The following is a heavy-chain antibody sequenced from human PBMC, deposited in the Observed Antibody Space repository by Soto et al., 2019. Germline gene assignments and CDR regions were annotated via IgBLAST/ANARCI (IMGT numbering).Heavy chain of an antibody. CDR1: GYTFTSYA. V-gene: IGHV1-3*01. J-gene: IGHJ6*02. D-gene: IGHD2-2*01. Sequence: QVQLVQSGAEVKKPGASVKVSCKASGYTFTSYAMHWVRQAPGQRLEWMGWINAGNGNTKYSQKFQGRVTITADESTSTAYMELSSLRSEDTAVYYCASLYCSSTSCYYYGMDVWGQGTTVTVSS. CDR3: ASLYCSSTSCYYYGMDV. CDR2: INAGNGNT.